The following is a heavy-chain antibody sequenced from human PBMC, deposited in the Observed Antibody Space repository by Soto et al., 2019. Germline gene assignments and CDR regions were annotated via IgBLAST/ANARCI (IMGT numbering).Heavy chain of an antibody. CDR3: AVMVRGVIILHYFAY. CDR1: GYTFTSYD. CDR2: MNPNSGNT. D-gene: IGHD3-10*01. Sequence: GASVKVSCKASGYTFTSYDINWVRQATGQGLEWMGWMNPNSGNTGYAQKFQGRVTMTRNTSISTAYMELSSLRSEDTAVYYCAVMVRGVIILHYFAYWGQGTLVTVSS. J-gene: IGHJ4*02. V-gene: IGHV1-8*01.